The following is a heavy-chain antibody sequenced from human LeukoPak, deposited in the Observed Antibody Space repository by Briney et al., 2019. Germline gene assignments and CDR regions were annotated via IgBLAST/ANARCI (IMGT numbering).Heavy chain of an antibody. CDR1: GFTFSNYG. CDR2: ISYDGRNE. J-gene: IGHJ4*02. V-gene: IGHV3-30*03. CDR3: ARSPYGSGSYYPFDY. Sequence: GGSLRLSCAASGFTFSNYGMHWVRQAPGKGLEWVGVISYDGRNEYYADSVKGRFSISRDNPKNTLYLQMNSLRAEGTAVYYCARSPYGSGSYYPFDYWGQGTLVTVSS. D-gene: IGHD3-10*01.